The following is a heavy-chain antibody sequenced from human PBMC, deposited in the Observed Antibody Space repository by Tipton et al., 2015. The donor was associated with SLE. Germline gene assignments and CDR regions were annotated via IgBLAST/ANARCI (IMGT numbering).Heavy chain of an antibody. Sequence: TLSLTCTVSGDSISSYYWGWIRQPPGKGLEWIGHIYHTGSTYYNPSLKGRVTISGDTSKNQFFLRLNSVTTADPAVYYCARVNYGDYFDFWGQGTLVTVSS. V-gene: IGHV4-59*01. CDR3: ARVNYGDYFDF. D-gene: IGHD4-17*01. CDR1: GDSISSYY. CDR2: IYHTGST. J-gene: IGHJ4*02.